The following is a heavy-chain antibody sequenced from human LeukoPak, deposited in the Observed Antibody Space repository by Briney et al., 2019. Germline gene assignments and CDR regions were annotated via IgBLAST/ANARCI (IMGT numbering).Heavy chain of an antibody. CDR3: TTEDTAMVRGGHYYYYGMDV. CDR1: GFTFSNAW. CDR2: IKSKTDGGTT. V-gene: IGHV3-15*01. Sequence: GGSLRLSCAASGFTFSNAWMSWVRQAPGKGLEWVGRIKSKTDGGTTDYAAPVKGRFTISRDDSKNTLYLQMNSLKTEDTAVYYCTTEDTAMVRGGHYYYYGMDVWGQGTTVTVSS. J-gene: IGHJ6*02. D-gene: IGHD5-18*01.